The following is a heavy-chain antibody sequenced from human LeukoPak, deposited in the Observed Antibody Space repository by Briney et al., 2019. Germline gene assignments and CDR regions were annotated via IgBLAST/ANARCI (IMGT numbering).Heavy chain of an antibody. D-gene: IGHD3/OR15-3a*01. Sequence: PSETLSFTCTVSGGSINNNDYYWSWIRQPPGKGLEWIGYIHYSGSTRNNPSLKSRVTISVDTSKNHFSLKLTSVTAADTAVYYCARHLDWDSGGGAFDIWGQGTMVTVSS. CDR3: ARHLDWDSGGGAFDI. V-gene: IGHV4-61*05. J-gene: IGHJ3*02. CDR1: GGSINNNDYY. CDR2: IHYSGST.